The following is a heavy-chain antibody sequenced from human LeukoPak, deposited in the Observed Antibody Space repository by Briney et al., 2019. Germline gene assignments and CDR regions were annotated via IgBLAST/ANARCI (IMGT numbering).Heavy chain of an antibody. D-gene: IGHD6-13*01. J-gene: IGHJ4*02. CDR3: ARAYSPPQWSPFDY. CDR1: GGSIRSSSYY. Sequence: SETLSLTCTVSGGSIRSSSYYWGWIRQPPGKGLEWIGSIYYSGSTYYKPSLKSRVTISLDTSKNQFSLKLSSVTAADTAVYYCARAYSPPQWSPFDYWGQGTLVTVSS. CDR2: IYYSGST. V-gene: IGHV4-39*07.